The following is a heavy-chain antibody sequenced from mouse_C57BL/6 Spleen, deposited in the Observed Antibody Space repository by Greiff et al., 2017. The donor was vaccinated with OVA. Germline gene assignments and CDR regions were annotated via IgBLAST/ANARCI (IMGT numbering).Heavy chain of an antibody. V-gene: IGHV1-22*01. Sequence: EVKLQESGPELVKPGASVKMSCKASGYTFTDYNMHWVKQSHGKSLEWIGYINPNNGGTSYNQKFKGKATLTVNKSSSTAYMELRSLTSEDSAVYYCATNWDAWFAYWGQGTLVTVSA. CDR1: GYTFTDYN. J-gene: IGHJ3*01. D-gene: IGHD4-1*01. CDR3: ATNWDAWFAY. CDR2: INPNNGGT.